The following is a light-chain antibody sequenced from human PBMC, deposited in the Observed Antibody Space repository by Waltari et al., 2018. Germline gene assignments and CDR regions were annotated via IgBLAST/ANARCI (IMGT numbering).Light chain of an antibody. CDR1: SLRTYY. CDR2: GKN. Sequence: SSELTQDPAVSVALGQTVRITCQGDSLRTYYVSWFLQKPGQAPALVIYGKNNRPSGIPDRFYASSSGSTASLTIIGAQAEDEADYYCHSRDSSGDVLIGGGTKLTVV. CDR3: HSRDSSGDVL. V-gene: IGLV3-19*01. J-gene: IGLJ2*01.